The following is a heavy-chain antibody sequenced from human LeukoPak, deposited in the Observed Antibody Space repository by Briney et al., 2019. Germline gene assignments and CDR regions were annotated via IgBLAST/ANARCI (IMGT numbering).Heavy chain of an antibody. J-gene: IGHJ1*01. V-gene: IGHV3-48*04. Sequence: GGSLRLSCAASGFTFSSYSMNWVRQAPGKGLEWVSAITSSGIIFYADSVKGRFTLSRDNAKNSLYLQMNSLRAEDTAVYYCARGRISGAAEYFQHWGQGTLVTVSS. CDR3: ARGRISGAAEYFQH. CDR2: ITSSGII. CDR1: GFTFSSYS. D-gene: IGHD3-3*02.